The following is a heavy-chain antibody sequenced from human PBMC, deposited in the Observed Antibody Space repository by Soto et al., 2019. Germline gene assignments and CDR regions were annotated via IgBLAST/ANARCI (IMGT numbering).Heavy chain of an antibody. CDR3: ARGSRYYYDSSGYYYVPFDY. V-gene: IGHV4-34*01. D-gene: IGHD3-22*01. J-gene: IGHJ4*02. CDR2: INHSGST. CDR1: GGSFSGYY. Sequence: SETLSLTCAVCGGSFSGYYWGWIRQPPGKGLEWIGEINHSGSTNYKPSLKSRVTISVDTSKNKFSLKLSSVTAADTAVYYCARGSRYYYDSSGYYYVPFDYWGQGTLVT.